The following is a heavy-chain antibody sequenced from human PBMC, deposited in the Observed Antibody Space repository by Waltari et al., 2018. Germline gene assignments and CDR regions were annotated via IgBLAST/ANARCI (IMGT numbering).Heavy chain of an antibody. CDR1: GYSISSGYY. D-gene: IGHD2-15*01. CDR2: IYHSGST. CDR3: AFGGYCSGGSCYPKGSYYYYGMDV. J-gene: IGHJ6*02. Sequence: QVQLQESGPGLVKPSETLSLTCAVSGYSISSGYYWGWIRQPPGKGLEWIGSIYHSGSTYYNPSLKSRVTISVDTSKNQFSLKLSSVTAADTAVYYCAFGGYCSGGSCYPKGSYYYYGMDVWGQGTTVTVSS. V-gene: IGHV4-38-2*01.